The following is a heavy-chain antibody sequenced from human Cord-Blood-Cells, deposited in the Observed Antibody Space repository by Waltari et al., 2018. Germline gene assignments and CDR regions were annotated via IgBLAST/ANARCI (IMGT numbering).Heavy chain of an antibody. D-gene: IGHD2-2*01. CDR2: INHSGST. CDR3: AREGLGYCSSTSCYALDY. Sequence: QVQLQQWGAGLLKPSETLSLTCAVYGGSFRGYYWSWLRQPPGKGLEWIGEINHSGSTNYNPSLKSRVTISVDTSKNQFSLKLSSVTAADTAVYYCAREGLGYCSSTSCYALDYWGQGTLVTVSS. V-gene: IGHV4-34*01. J-gene: IGHJ4*02. CDR1: GGSFRGYY.